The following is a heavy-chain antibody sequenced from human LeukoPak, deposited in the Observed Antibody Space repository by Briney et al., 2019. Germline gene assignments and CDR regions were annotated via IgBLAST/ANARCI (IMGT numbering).Heavy chain of an antibody. V-gene: IGHV4-39*07. CDR3: ARAFKGVGAPPHYCYYMDV. J-gene: IGHJ6*03. D-gene: IGHD1-26*01. CDR2: IYSRGST. CDR1: GASISGSNYY. Sequence: SETLSLTCAVSGASISGSNYYCGWIRQPPGKGLEWIGNIYSRGSTYYNASLQSRVTMSVDTSKNQISLELSSVTAADTAVYCCARAFKGVGAPPHYCYYMDVWGKGTTVTISS.